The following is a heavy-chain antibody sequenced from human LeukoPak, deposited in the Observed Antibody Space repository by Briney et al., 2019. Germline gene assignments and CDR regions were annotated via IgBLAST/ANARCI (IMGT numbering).Heavy chain of an antibody. D-gene: IGHD3-3*01. J-gene: IGHJ4*02. V-gene: IGHV3-21*01. CDR3: ATLTTGYLDPYYFDY. Sequence: GGSLRLSCAASGFTFSSYSMNWVRQAPGKGLEWVSSISSSSSYIYYADSVKGRFTISRDNAKNSLYLQMNSLRAEDTAVYYCATLTTGYLDPYYFDYWGQGTLVTVSS. CDR1: GFTFSSYS. CDR2: ISSSSSYI.